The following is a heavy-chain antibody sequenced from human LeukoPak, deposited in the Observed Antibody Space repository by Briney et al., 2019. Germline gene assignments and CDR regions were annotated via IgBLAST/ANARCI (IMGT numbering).Heavy chain of an antibody. V-gene: IGHV3-15*01. CDR1: GFTFSDDW. Sequence: GGSLRLSCAASGFTFSDDWMNWVRQAPGKGPEWVGHIKARRAGGTTEYAAPVGGRFTISRDDSRSILYLQMNNLKTEDTALYSCTRGHYGPWGLGTLVTVSS. D-gene: IGHD3-10*01. CDR3: TRGHYGP. J-gene: IGHJ5*02. CDR2: IKARRAGGTT.